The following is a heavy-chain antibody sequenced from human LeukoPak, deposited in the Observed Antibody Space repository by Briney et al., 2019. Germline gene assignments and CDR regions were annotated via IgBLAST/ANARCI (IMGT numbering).Heavy chain of an antibody. J-gene: IGHJ4*02. CDR2: IWYDGSNK. CDR3: AKDRNYYDSSGYFDY. D-gene: IGHD3-22*01. V-gene: IGHV3-33*06. CDR1: GFTFSSYG. Sequence: PGRSLRLSCAASGFTFSSYGMHWVRQAPGKGLEWVAVIWYDGSNKYYADSVKGRFTISRDSSKSTLYLQMNSLRAEDTAVYYCAKDRNYYDSSGYFDYWGQGTLVTVSS.